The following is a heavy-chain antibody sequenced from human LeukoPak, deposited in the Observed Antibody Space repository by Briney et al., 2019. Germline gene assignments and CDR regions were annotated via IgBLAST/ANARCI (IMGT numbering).Heavy chain of an antibody. D-gene: IGHD3-3*01. J-gene: IGHJ4*02. CDR2: IRYDGSNK. CDR1: GFTFSTYG. CDR3: AKVLGNYDFWSGFDY. V-gene: IGHV3-30*02. Sequence: GGTLRLSCTASGFTFSTYGMHWVRQAPGKGLKWVAFIRYDGSNKYYGDSVKGRFTISRDNSKNTLYLQMNSLRVEDTAVYYCAKVLGNYDFWSGFDYWGPGTLVTVSS.